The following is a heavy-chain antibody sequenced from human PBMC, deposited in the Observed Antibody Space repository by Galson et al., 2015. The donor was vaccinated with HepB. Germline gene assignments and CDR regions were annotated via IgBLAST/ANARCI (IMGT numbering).Heavy chain of an antibody. J-gene: IGHJ4*02. D-gene: IGHD3-3*01. Sequence: SVKVSCKASGYTFTDYLIHWVRQAPGQGLEWMGWINPNSGATYFAQNFQGWVTMTRDTSISTAYMELTRLRSDDTAVYYCARDWRQQALDFWGQGTLVTVSS. CDR1: GYTFTDYL. CDR3: ARDWRQQALDF. CDR2: INPNSGAT. V-gene: IGHV1-2*04.